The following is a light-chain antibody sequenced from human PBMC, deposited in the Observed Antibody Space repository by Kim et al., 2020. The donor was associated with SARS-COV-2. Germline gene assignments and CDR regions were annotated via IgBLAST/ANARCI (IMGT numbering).Light chain of an antibody. Sequence: ALGQTVRITCQGDSLRSYYATWYQQKPGQAPILVIYGKNNRPSGIPDRFSGSSSGNTASLTITGTQAGDEADYYCNSRNSNDNVVFGGGTKLTVL. CDR1: SLRSYY. V-gene: IGLV3-19*01. J-gene: IGLJ2*01. CDR2: GKN. CDR3: NSRNSNDNVV.